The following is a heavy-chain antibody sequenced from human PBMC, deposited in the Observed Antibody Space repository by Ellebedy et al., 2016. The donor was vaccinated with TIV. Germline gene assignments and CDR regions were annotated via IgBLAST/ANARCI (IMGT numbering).Heavy chain of an antibody. J-gene: IGHJ2*01. CDR3: ARGPYGGISVWYFDV. Sequence: ASVKVSCKASGYTFTGYYMHWVRQAPGQGLEWMGWISAYYGTTKYAQNLQGRVTVTTETSTSTAYMELRSLTSDDTAVYYCARGPYGGISVWYFDVWGRGTLVTVSS. CDR2: ISAYYGTT. V-gene: IGHV1-18*04. CDR1: GYTFTGYY. D-gene: IGHD4-23*01.